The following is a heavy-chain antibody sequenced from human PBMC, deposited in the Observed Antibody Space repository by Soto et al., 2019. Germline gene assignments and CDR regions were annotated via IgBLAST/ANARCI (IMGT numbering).Heavy chain of an antibody. V-gene: IGHV3-30*18. CDR1: GFTFSSYG. Sequence: PGGSLRLSCAASGFTFSSYGMHWVRQAPGKGLEWVAVISYDGSNKYYADSVKGRFTISRDNSKNTLYLQMNSLRAEDTAVYYCAKDRGSDTKGGFDYWGQGTLVTVSS. J-gene: IGHJ4*02. D-gene: IGHD6-19*01. CDR2: ISYDGSNK. CDR3: AKDRGSDTKGGFDY.